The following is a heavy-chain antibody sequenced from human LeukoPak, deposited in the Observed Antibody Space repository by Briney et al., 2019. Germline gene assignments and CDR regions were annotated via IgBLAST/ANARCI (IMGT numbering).Heavy chain of an antibody. CDR1: GGSISSYY. CDR3: ARVTVVAATGYFDP. V-gene: IGHV4-59*01. J-gene: IGHJ2*01. CDR2: IYYSGGT. D-gene: IGHD2-15*01. Sequence: KPAGTLSLTCAASGGSISSYYWSWIRQPPGKGLEWIGDIYYSGGTNYNPSLQSRVTVSVDTSKNQSTLKLSSVTAAETAVYYCARVTVVAATGYFDPWGRSTLFTASS.